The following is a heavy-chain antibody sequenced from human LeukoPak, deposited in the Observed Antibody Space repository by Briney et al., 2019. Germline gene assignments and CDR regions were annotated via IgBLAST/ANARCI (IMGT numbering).Heavy chain of an antibody. CDR3: ARELVASFPL. Sequence: GGSLRLSCVASGFTFNSYNMNWVRQAPGKGLEWLSYISSNSGTIHYADSVRGRFTIYRDQARNSVFLQMNSLRADDTAVYYCARELVASFPLWGQGTLVAVSS. CDR1: GFTFNSYN. CDR2: ISSNSGTI. J-gene: IGHJ4*02. V-gene: IGHV3-48*01. D-gene: IGHD2-8*02.